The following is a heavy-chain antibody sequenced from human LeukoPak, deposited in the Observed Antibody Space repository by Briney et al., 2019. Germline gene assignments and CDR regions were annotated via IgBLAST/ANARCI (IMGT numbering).Heavy chain of an antibody. J-gene: IGHJ4*02. V-gene: IGHV3-23*01. CDR3: AKGYYDFWSGYSESNFFDY. Sequence: GGSLRLSCAASGFTFSSYAMSWVRQAPGKGLEWVSVISGSGGSTYYADSVKGRFTISRDSSKNTLYLQMNSLRAEDTAVYYCAKGYYDFWSGYSESNFFDYWGQGTLVTVSS. CDR1: GFTFSSYA. D-gene: IGHD3-3*01. CDR2: ISGSGGST.